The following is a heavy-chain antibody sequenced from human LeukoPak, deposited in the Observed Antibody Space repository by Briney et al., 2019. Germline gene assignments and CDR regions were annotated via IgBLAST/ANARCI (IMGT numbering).Heavy chain of an antibody. V-gene: IGHV3-30*04. CDR2: ISYDGINK. CDR1: GFTFSSCA. Sequence: GGSLRLFCAASGFTFSSCAMHWVRQAPGKGLGWVAVISYDGINKYYTDYVQGRFTISRDHSNNTLYLQMNSPRAEHTAVYYCAKGYRSGGSCYRGHYYYRMHVWAQGPTVTVPS. J-gene: IGHJ6*02. D-gene: IGHD2-15*01. CDR3: AKGYRSGGSCYRGHYYYRMHV.